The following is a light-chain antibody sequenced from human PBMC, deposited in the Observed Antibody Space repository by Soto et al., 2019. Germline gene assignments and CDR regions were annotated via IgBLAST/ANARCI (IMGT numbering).Light chain of an antibody. CDR2: GAS. J-gene: IGKJ2*01. CDR1: QSVSSN. V-gene: IGKV3-15*01. Sequence: EIVMTQSPATLSVSPGKRATLSCRASQSVSSNLAWYQQKPGQAPRLLIYGASTRATGIPAKFSGSGSGTEFTLTISSLQSEDFAVYYCQQYNNWPPTFGQGTKLEIK. CDR3: QQYNNWPPT.